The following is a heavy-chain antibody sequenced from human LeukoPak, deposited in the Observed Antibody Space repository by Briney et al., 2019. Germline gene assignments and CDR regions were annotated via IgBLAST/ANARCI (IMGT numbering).Heavy chain of an antibody. Sequence: SETLSLTCTVSGGSIGSSSYYWGWIRQPPGKGLEWIGSIYYSGSTYYNPSLKSRVTISVDTSKNQFSLKLSSVTAADTAVYYCARHAGRGYYYYGMDVWGQGTTVTVSS. J-gene: IGHJ6*02. CDR3: ARHAGRGYYYYGMDV. V-gene: IGHV4-39*01. CDR1: GGSIGSSSYY. CDR2: IYYSGST.